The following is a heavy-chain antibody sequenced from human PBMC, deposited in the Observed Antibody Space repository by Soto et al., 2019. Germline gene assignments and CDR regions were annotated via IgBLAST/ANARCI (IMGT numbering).Heavy chain of an antibody. V-gene: IGHV3-15*01. CDR3: TTDYRYNWNYAEVGMDV. D-gene: IGHD1-7*01. CDR2: IKSKTDGGTT. CDR1: GFTFSNAW. Sequence: EVQLVESGGGLVKPGGSLRLSCAASGFTFSNAWMSWVRQAPGKGLEWVGRIKSKTDGGTTDYAAPVKGRFTISRDDSQNTLYLQMNSLKTEDTAVYYCTTDYRYNWNYAEVGMDVWGQGTTVTVSS. J-gene: IGHJ6*02.